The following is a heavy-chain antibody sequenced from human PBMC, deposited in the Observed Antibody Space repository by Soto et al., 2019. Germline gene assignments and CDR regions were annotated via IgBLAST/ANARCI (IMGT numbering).Heavy chain of an antibody. CDR3: AIAVAGTHGMDV. J-gene: IGHJ6*02. CDR1: GGIFSSYT. D-gene: IGHD6-19*01. Sequence: QVQLVQSGAEVKKPESSVKVSCKASGGIFSSYTFSWVRQAPGQGLEWMGRIIPILGITNYAQKFQGRVTITADKSTSTAYMELSSLRSEDTAVYYCAIAVAGTHGMDVWGQGTTVTVSS. V-gene: IGHV1-69*02. CDR2: IIPILGIT.